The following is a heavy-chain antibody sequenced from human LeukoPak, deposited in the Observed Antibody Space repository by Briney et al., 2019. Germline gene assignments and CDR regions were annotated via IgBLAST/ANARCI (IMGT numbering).Heavy chain of an antibody. CDR1: GGTFSSYA. V-gene: IGHV1-69*04. J-gene: IGHJ3*02. CDR2: IIPILGIA. D-gene: IGHD5-24*01. Sequence: SVKVSCKASGGTFSSYAISWVRQAPGQGLEWMGRIIPILGIANYAQKFQGRVTITADKSTSTAYMELGSLRSEDTAVYYCASRGARDAFDIWGQGTMVTVSS. CDR3: ASRGARDAFDI.